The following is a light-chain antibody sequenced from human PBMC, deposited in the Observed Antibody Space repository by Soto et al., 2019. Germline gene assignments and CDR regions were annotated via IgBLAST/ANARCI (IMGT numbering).Light chain of an antibody. CDR2: GAS. CDR1: QSVSSSY. Sequence: EIVLTQSPGTLSLSPGERATLSCRASQSVSSSYLAWYQQKPGQAPRLLIFGASSRATDIPDRFSGSGSGTDFTLTIRRLGPEDFAVYYCQQYSSSPQSFGQGTKVEIK. J-gene: IGKJ1*01. CDR3: QQYSSSPQS. V-gene: IGKV3-20*01.